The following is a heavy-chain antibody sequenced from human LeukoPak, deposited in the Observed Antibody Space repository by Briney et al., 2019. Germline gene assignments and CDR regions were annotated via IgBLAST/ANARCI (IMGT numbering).Heavy chain of an antibody. D-gene: IGHD5-18*01. Sequence: GESLKISCKGSGYSFTSYRIGWVRQMPGKGLEWMGIIYPGDSDTRYSPSFQGQVTISGDKSLRTAFLQWNSLKASDTAMYYCARHPLLRGYTYGYADLWGQGTLVTVSS. J-gene: IGHJ5*02. CDR3: ARHPLLRGYTYGYADL. CDR1: GYSFTSYR. CDR2: IYPGDSDT. V-gene: IGHV5-51*01.